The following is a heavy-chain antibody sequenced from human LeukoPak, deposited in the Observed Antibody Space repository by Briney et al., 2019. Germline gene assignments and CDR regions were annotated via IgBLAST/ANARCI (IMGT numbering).Heavy chain of an antibody. CDR1: GGSISSGGYY. V-gene: IGHV4-31*03. D-gene: IGHD3-22*01. J-gene: IGHJ4*02. CDR2: IYYSGST. Sequence: PSETLSLTCTVSGGSISSGGYYWSWIRQHPGKGLEWIGYIYYSGSTYYNPSLKSRVTISVDTSKNQFSLKLSSVTAADTAVYYCARESVDRHYYDSSGYLFIDYWGQGTLVTVSS. CDR3: ARESVDRHYYDSSGYLFIDY.